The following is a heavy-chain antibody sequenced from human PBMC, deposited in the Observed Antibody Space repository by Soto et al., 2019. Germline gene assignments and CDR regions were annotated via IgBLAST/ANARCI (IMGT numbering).Heavy chain of an antibody. CDR2: IDYSGTT. V-gene: IGHV4-39*02. CDR3: ARRTGSSTYYFDY. D-gene: IGHD6-6*01. CDR1: GGSISSSIYY. J-gene: IGHJ4*02. Sequence: SETLSLTCTVSGGSISSSIYYWGWIRQQPGRGLEWIGIIDYSGTTYYNPSLKSRLTMSVDTSKNHFSLNLSSVTAADTAVYYCARRTGSSTYYFDYWGQGALVTVSS.